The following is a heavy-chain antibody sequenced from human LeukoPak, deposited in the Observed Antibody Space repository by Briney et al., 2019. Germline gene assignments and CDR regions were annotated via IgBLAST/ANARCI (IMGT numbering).Heavy chain of an antibody. J-gene: IGHJ4*02. V-gene: IGHV3-21*01. CDR3: ARREHYYGSGSSY. CDR1: GLTFSSYS. CDR2: ISSSSSYI. D-gene: IGHD3-10*01. Sequence: GGSLRLSCAASGLTFSSYSMNWVRQAPGKGLEWVSSISSSSSYIYCADSVKGRFTISRDNAKNSLYLQMNSLRAEDTAVYYCARREHYYGSGSSYWGQGTLVTVSS.